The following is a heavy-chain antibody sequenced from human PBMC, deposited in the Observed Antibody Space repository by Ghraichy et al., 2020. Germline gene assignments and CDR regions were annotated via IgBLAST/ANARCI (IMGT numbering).Heavy chain of an antibody. CDR1: GYTLTELS. CDR3: ATATIAVAGTMYDY. J-gene: IGHJ4*02. D-gene: IGHD6-19*01. CDR2: FDPEDGET. V-gene: IGHV1-24*01. Sequence: ASVKVSCKVSGYTLTELSMHWVRQAPGKGLEWMGGFDPEDGETIYAQKFQGRVTMTEDTSTDTAYMELSSLRSEDTAVYYCATATIAVAGTMYDYWGQGTLVTGSS.